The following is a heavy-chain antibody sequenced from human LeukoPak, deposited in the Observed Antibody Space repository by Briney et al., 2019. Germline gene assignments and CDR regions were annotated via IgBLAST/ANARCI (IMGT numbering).Heavy chain of an antibody. CDR2: IFGNGDTT. CDR3: AKRNTMVRGGPCFDY. V-gene: IGHV3-23*01. CDR1: GFSFSSYA. J-gene: IGHJ4*02. D-gene: IGHD3-10*01. Sequence: PGGSLRLSCAASGFSFSSYAMNWVRQAPGKGLEWVSIIFGNGDTTYYADPVKGRFTVFRDNSKDTLYLQMNDLRPDDTAIYYCAKRNTMVRGGPCFDYWGQGLLVTVSS.